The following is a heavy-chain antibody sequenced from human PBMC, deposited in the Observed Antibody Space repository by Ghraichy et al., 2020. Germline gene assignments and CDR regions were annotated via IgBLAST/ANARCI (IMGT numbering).Heavy chain of an antibody. V-gene: IGHV4-59*01. D-gene: IGHD4-17*01. CDR3: ARARGDVDYRRHGVLHDY. CDR1: GDSISGYY. CDR2: IYYSGTT. Sequence: SETLSLTCTVSGDSISGYYWSWIRQPPGKGLEWIGDIYYSGTTYYNHSLRSRVGISVDTSKNQLSLRLSPVTAADTAVYYCARARGDVDYRRHGVLHDYWGQGTLVTVSS. J-gene: IGHJ4*02.